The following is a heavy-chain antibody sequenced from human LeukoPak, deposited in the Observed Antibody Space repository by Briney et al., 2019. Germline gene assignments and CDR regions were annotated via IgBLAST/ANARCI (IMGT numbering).Heavy chain of an antibody. CDR2: IYTSGVT. Sequence: PSETLSLTCTVSGGSISSGSSYWSWIRQPAGKGLEWIGRIYTSGVTNYNPSLKSRVTISVDTSKNQFSLKLSSVTAADTAVYYCARGTYDSSGYYSLFDYWGQGTLVAVSS. V-gene: IGHV4-61*02. CDR1: GGSISSGSSY. D-gene: IGHD3-22*01. J-gene: IGHJ4*02. CDR3: ARGTYDSSGYYSLFDY.